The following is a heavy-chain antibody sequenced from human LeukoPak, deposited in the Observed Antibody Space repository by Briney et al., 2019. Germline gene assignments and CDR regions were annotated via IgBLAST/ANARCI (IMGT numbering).Heavy chain of an antibody. CDR1: GYSFTSYW. V-gene: IGHV5-10-1*01. D-gene: IGHD2-2*01. CDR2: IDPSDSYT. Sequence: KYGESLKISCKGSGYSFTSYWISWVRQMPGEGLEWMGRIDPSDSYTNYSPSFQGHVTISADKSISTAYLQWSSLKASDTAMYYCARRPNGYCSSTSCPGAFDIWGQGTMVTVSS. J-gene: IGHJ3*02. CDR3: ARRPNGYCSSTSCPGAFDI.